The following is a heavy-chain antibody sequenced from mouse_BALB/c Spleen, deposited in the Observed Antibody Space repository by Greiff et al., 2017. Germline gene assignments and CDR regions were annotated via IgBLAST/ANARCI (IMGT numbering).Heavy chain of an antibody. Sequence: EVKLMESGGGLVKPGGSLKLSCAASGFTFSDYYMYWVRQTPEKRLEWVATISDGGSYTYYPDSVKGRFTISRDNAKNNLYLQMSSLKSEDTAMYYCARGDYAMDYWGQGTSVTVSS. J-gene: IGHJ4*01. CDR2: ISDGGSYT. CDR1: GFTFSDYY. V-gene: IGHV5-4*02. CDR3: ARGDYAMDY.